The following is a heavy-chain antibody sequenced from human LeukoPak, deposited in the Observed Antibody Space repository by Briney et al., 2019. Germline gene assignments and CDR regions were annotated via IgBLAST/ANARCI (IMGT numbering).Heavy chain of an antibody. CDR3: ARGYSYGYNDAFDI. Sequence: EASVKVSCKASGYSFTSYDINCVRQATGQGLEWMGWMNPNSGDTGYAQKFQGRVTMTRNTSISTAYRDLSSLRSEDTAVSYCARGYSYGYNDAFDIWGQGTMVTVSS. CDR1: GYSFTSYD. D-gene: IGHD5-18*01. V-gene: IGHV1-8*01. CDR2: MNPNSGDT. J-gene: IGHJ3*02.